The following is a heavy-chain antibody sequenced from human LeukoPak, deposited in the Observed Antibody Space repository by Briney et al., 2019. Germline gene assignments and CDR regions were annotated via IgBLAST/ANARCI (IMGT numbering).Heavy chain of an antibody. CDR3: ARDYSGSGSYYLPKPDY. D-gene: IGHD3-10*01. J-gene: IGHJ4*02. Sequence: GGSLRLSCAASGFTFSNYWMSWVRQAPGKGLEWVASIKQDGSEKYYVGSVKGRFTISRDNAKNSLFLQMNTRRAEDTAVFYCARDYSGSGSYYLPKPDYWGQGTLVTVSS. CDR1: GFTFSNYW. CDR2: IKQDGSEK. V-gene: IGHV3-7*01.